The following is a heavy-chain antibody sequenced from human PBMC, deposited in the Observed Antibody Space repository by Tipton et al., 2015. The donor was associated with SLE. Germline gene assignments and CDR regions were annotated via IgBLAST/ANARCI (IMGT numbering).Heavy chain of an antibody. CDR2: INHSGST. D-gene: IGHD2-2*01. CDR1: GGSFSGYY. CDR3: ARAGEDQLLSSDY. V-gene: IGHV4-34*01. Sequence: TLSLTCAVYGGSFSGYYWSWIRQPPGKGLEWIGEINHSGSTNYNPSLKSRVAISVDTSKNQFSLKLSSVTAADTAVYYCARAGEDQLLSSDYWGQGTLVTVSS. J-gene: IGHJ4*02.